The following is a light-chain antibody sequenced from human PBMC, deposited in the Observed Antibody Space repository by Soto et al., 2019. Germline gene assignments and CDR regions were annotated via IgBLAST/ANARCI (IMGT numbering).Light chain of an antibody. CDR1: QGIGRW. V-gene: IGKV1D-12*01. J-gene: IGKJ5*01. CDR3: QQGDSFPVT. Sequence: DVQMTQYPSSVSASVGDRVTITCRASQGIGRWLAWYQQRPGKAPRFLIYAASSLQGGDPSRFSGNGSGTDFTLTISNLQPEDFATYFCQQGDSFPVTFGQGTRLEMK. CDR2: AAS.